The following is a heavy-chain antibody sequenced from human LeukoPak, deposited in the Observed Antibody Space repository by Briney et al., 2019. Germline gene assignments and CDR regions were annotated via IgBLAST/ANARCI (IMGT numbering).Heavy chain of an antibody. J-gene: IGHJ4*02. Sequence: PSETLSLTCAVYGGSFSGYYWSWIRQPPGKGLEWIGEINHSGSTNYNPSLKSRVTISVDTSKNQFPLKLSSVTAADTAVYYCARVAARPNYWGQGTLVTVSS. CDR1: GGSFSGYY. D-gene: IGHD6-6*01. V-gene: IGHV4-34*01. CDR3: ARVAARPNY. CDR2: INHSGST.